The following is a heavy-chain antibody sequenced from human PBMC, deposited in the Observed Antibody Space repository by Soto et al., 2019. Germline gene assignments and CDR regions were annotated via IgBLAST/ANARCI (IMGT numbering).Heavy chain of an antibody. Sequence: PGGSLRLSCAASGFTFSSYSMNWVRQAPGKGLEWVSSISSSSSYIYYADSVKGRFTISRDNAKNSLYLQMNSLRAEDTAVYYCARDNADYGGVFXYWGQGTQVTVSS. CDR1: GFTFSSYS. D-gene: IGHD4-17*01. CDR3: ARDNADYGGVFXY. V-gene: IGHV3-21*01. CDR2: ISSSSSYI. J-gene: IGHJ4*02.